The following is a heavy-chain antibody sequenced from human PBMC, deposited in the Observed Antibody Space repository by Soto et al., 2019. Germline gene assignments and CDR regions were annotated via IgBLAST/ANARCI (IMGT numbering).Heavy chain of an antibody. J-gene: IGHJ4*02. V-gene: IGHV4-61*01. CDR3: ARDFAYFDS. CDR2: VSHTGRT. CDR1: GGSFKSGSYS. D-gene: IGHD3-3*01. Sequence: QVQLQESGPGLVKPSETLSLTCTVSGGSFKSGSYSWSWIRQPPGKGLEWIGYVSHTGRTSYNPSLKSRVSISMDTSKNQCSLNLDSVTAADTAVYFCARDFAYFDSWGQGTLVTVSS.